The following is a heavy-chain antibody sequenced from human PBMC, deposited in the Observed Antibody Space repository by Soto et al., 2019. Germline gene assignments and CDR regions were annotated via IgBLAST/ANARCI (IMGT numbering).Heavy chain of an antibody. CDR2: ISSSSSYI. CDR1: GFTFSSYS. D-gene: IGHD3-10*01. Sequence: PGGSLRLSCAASGFTFSSYSMNWVRQAPGKGLEWVSSISSSSSYIYYADSVKGRFTISRDNAKNSLYLQMNSLRAEDTAVYYCARDMDIWFGELLMDYWGQGTLVTVSS. J-gene: IGHJ4*02. CDR3: ARDMDIWFGELLMDY. V-gene: IGHV3-21*01.